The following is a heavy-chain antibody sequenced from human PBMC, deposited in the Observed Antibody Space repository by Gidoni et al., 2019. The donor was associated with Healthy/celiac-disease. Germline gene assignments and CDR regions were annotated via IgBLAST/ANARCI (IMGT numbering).Heavy chain of an antibody. CDR3: ARDPGDDIMTDYYIGAFDI. D-gene: IGHD3-9*01. V-gene: IGHV3-7*01. CDR2: IKQDGSGK. Sequence: EVQLVESGGGLVQPGGSLRLSCAASVFSFSCYWMSWVRQAPGKGLKGVANIKQDGSGKYYEDYVKDQFTISRDNTKNSLYLQMNSLRAEDTAVYYCARDPGDDIMTDYYIGAFDIWGQGTMVTVSS. CDR1: VFSFSCYW. J-gene: IGHJ3*02.